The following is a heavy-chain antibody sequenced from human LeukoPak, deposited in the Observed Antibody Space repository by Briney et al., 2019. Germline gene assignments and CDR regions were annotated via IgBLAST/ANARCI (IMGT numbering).Heavy chain of an antibody. V-gene: IGHV4-34*01. CDR1: GGSFSGYY. J-gene: IGHJ4*02. CDR2: INHSGST. Sequence: SETLSLTCAVYGGSFSGYYWSWIRQPPGNGLEWIGEINHSGSTNYNPSLKSRVTISVDTSKNQFSLKLSSVTAADTAVYYCARVPYYYDSSGYPTKFDYWGQGTLVTVSS. CDR3: ARVPYYYDSSGYPTKFDY. D-gene: IGHD3-22*01.